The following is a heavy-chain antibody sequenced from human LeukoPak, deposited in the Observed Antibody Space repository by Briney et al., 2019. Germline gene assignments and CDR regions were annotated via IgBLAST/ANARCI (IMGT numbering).Heavy chain of an antibody. D-gene: IGHD4-23*01. CDR1: GGSISTYY. V-gene: IGHV4-59*01. CDR2: IYYSGST. CDR3: ARAVPYLSVGYSDY. Sequence: SETLSLTCTVSGGSISTYYWSWIRQPPGKGLEWIGYIYYSGSTIYNPSLKSRVTISVDTSKNQFSLKLNSVTAADTAVYYCARAVPYLSVGYSDYWGQGTLVTVSS. J-gene: IGHJ4*02.